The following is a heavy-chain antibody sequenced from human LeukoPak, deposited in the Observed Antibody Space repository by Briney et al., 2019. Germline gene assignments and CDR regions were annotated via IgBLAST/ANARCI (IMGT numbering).Heavy chain of an antibody. CDR3: ARECFPRPSSTSCSRGAWFDP. CDR2: MNPNSGNT. D-gene: IGHD2-2*01. V-gene: IGHV1-8*01. J-gene: IGHJ5*02. Sequence: ASVKVSCKASGYTFTSYDINWVRQATGQGLEWMGWMNPNSGNTVYAQKFQGRVSMTRDTSISTAHMELSSLRSEDTAVYYCARECFPRPSSTSCSRGAWFDPWGQGTLVTVSS. CDR1: GYTFTSYD.